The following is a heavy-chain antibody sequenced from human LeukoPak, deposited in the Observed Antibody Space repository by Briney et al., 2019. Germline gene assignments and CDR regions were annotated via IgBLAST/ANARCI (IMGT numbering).Heavy chain of an antibody. CDR1: GLTFSSSW. CDR3: AKDPYFDY. Sequence: GGSLRLSCAVSGLTFSSSWMDWVRQAPGKGLEWVASINPDGIKRYSADSVKGRFTISRDNARNSLYLQMDSLRVEDTAFYYCAKDPYFDYWGQGTLVTVSS. V-gene: IGHV3-7*01. CDR2: INPDGIKR. J-gene: IGHJ4*02.